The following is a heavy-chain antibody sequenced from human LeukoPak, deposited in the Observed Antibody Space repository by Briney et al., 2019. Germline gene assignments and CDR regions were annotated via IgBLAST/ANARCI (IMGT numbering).Heavy chain of an antibody. CDR2: IYTSGST. J-gene: IGHJ5*02. CDR1: GGSISSYY. V-gene: IGHV4-4*07. Sequence: SETLSLTCTVSGGSISSYYGSWLRHPPGRGLEWFGRIYTSGSTNYNPSLKSRVTMSVDTSKNQFSLKLSSVTAADTAVYYCARVTTGMVVYNWFDPWGQGTLVTVSS. D-gene: IGHD5-18*01. CDR3: ARVTTGMVVYNWFDP.